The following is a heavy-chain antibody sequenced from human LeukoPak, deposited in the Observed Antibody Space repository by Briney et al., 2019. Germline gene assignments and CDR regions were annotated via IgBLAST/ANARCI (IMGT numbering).Heavy chain of an antibody. Sequence: GGSLRLSCAASGFIFSNYWMSWVRQAPGKGLEWVANIEQDGSEKYSVDSVKGRFTISRDNAKNSLYLQMNSLRAEDTAVYYCTREYYYGSGSYPRYWGQGTLVTVSS. J-gene: IGHJ4*02. D-gene: IGHD3-10*01. CDR3: TREYYYGSGSYPRY. CDR1: GFIFSNYW. V-gene: IGHV3-7*04. CDR2: IEQDGSEK.